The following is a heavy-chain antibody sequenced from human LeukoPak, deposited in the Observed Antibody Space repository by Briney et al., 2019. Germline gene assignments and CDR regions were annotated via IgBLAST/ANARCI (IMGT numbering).Heavy chain of an antibody. CDR1: GGSVNSGNYY. CDR3: ARDREWELQSSRYFDY. Sequence: MPSETLSLTCTVSGGSVNSGNYYWSWIRQPPGKGLEWIGYIYYSGSTYYYNPSLESRVTISLDTSKNQFSLKLNSLTAADTAVYYCARDREWELQSSRYFDYWGQGTLVTVS. J-gene: IGHJ4*02. D-gene: IGHD1-26*01. V-gene: IGHV4-61*01. CDR2: IYYSGSTY.